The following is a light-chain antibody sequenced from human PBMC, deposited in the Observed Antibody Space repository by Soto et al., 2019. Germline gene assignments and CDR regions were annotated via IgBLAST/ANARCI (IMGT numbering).Light chain of an antibody. CDR3: QQYNSYSRK. V-gene: IGKV1-5*01. Sequence: ASVGDRVTITCRASQSISSWLAWYQQKPGKAPKLLIYDASSLESGVPSRFSGSGSGTEFTLTISSLQPDDFATYYCQQYNSYSRKFGQGTKVDIK. CDR1: QSISSW. J-gene: IGKJ1*01. CDR2: DAS.